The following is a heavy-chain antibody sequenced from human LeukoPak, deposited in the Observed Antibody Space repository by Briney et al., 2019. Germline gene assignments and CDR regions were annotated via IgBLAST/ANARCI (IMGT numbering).Heavy chain of an antibody. Sequence: PGGTLRLSCAASGFIFTNYGMSWVRQAPGKGLGWVSAISGSGGSTYYADSVKGRFTISRDNSKNTLYLQMNSLRAEDTAVYYCAKSLWFGELSPYYFDYWGQGTLVTVSS. J-gene: IGHJ4*02. CDR3: AKSLWFGELSPYYFDY. D-gene: IGHD3-10*01. CDR1: GFIFTNYG. V-gene: IGHV3-23*01. CDR2: ISGSGGST.